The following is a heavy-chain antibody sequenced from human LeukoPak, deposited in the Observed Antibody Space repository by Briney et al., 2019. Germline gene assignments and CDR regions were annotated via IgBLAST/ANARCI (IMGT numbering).Heavy chain of an antibody. CDR2: IYYSGST. D-gene: IGHD3-9*01. Sequence: SETLSLTCTVSGGSISSYYWSWIRQPPGKGLEWIGYIYYSGSTNYNPFLKSRVTISVDTSKNQFSLKLSSVTAADTAVYYCARDQGAWDILTGHAYAFDIWGQGTMVTVSS. CDR1: GGSISSYY. CDR3: ARDQGAWDILTGHAYAFDI. J-gene: IGHJ3*02. V-gene: IGHV4-59*01.